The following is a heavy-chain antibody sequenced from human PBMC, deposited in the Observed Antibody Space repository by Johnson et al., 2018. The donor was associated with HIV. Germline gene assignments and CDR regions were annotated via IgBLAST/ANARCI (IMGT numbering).Heavy chain of an antibody. J-gene: IGHJ3*02. D-gene: IGHD2-15*01. CDR2: TYSDGNI. V-gene: IGHV3-53*01. Sequence: VQLVESGGGLVQPGGSLRLSCAASGFTVSGNSLSWVRQAPGKGLEWVSVTYSDGNIDYAASVKGRFTISRASSGNRVFLQMNSLRAEDTAVYYCARDGRFCSGGRCSSGAFDIWGQGTMVTVSS. CDR3: ARDGRFCSGGRCSSGAFDI. CDR1: GFTVSGNS.